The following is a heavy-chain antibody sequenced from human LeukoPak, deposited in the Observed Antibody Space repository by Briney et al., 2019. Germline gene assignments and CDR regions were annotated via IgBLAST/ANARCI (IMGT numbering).Heavy chain of an antibody. CDR2: ISAYNGNT. V-gene: IGHV1-18*04. J-gene: IGHJ4*02. Sequence: ASVKVSCKASGYTFTSYGISWVRQAPGQGLEWTGWISAYNGNTNYAQKLQGRVTMTTDTSTSTAYMELRSLRSDDTAVYYCARVDCSGGSCYLGDYWGQGTLVTVSS. D-gene: IGHD2-15*01. CDR1: GYTFTSYG. CDR3: ARVDCSGGSCYLGDY.